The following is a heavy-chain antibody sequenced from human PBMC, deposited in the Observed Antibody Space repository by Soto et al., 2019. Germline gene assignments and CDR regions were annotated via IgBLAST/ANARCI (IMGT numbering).Heavy chain of an antibody. CDR3: AKDRDSPREQLHY. D-gene: IGHD4-4*01. V-gene: IGHV3-23*01. CDR2: ISGSGGST. Sequence: RLYCAASGFPFSSYAMSWVRQAPGKGLEWVSAISGSGGSTYYADSVKGRFTISRDNSKNTLYLQMNSLRAEDTAVYYCAKDRDSPREQLHYSVPGILVSVS. J-gene: IGHJ4*02. CDR1: GFPFSSYA.